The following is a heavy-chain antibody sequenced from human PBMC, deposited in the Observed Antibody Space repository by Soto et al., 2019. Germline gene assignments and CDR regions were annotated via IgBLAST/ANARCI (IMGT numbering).Heavy chain of an antibody. CDR2: ISAYNGNT. CDR1: GYTFTSYG. J-gene: IGHJ5*02. V-gene: IGHV1-18*01. Sequence: ASVKVSCKASGYTFTSYGISWVRQAPGQGLEWMGWISAYNGNTNYAQKLQGRVTMTTDTSTSTAYMELRSLRSDDTAVYYCARARAIYYSSTSCYEGDNWFDPWGQGTLVTVS. D-gene: IGHD2-2*01. CDR3: ARARAIYYSSTSCYEGDNWFDP.